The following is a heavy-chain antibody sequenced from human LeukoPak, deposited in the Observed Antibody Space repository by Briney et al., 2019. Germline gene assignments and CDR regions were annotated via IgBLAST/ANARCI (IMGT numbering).Heavy chain of an antibody. D-gene: IGHD3-22*01. Sequence: GGSLRLSCAASGFTFSSYSMNWVRQAPGKGLEWVSSISSSSSYIYYADSVKGRFTISRDNAKNSLYLQMNSLRAEDTAVYYCARDPSYYYDSSGSHWGQGTLVTVSP. CDR3: ARDPSYYYDSSGSH. CDR1: GFTFSSYS. CDR2: ISSSSSYI. J-gene: IGHJ4*02. V-gene: IGHV3-21*01.